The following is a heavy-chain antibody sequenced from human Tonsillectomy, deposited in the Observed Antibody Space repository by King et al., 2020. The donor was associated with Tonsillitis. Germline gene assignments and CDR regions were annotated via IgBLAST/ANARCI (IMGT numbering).Heavy chain of an antibody. V-gene: IGHV3-23*04. CDR1: GFTFSNYA. CDR3: AKGGYTYGYFDY. Sequence: QLVQSGGGLVQPGGSLRLSCAASGFTFSNYAMGWVRQAPGKGLEWVSAIRGSVGRTDYSDTVKGRVTISRDNSKDTLYLQMNSRRAEDTALYYCAKGGYTYGYFDYWGQGTLVTVSS. J-gene: IGHJ4*02. D-gene: IGHD5-18*01. CDR2: IRGSVGRT.